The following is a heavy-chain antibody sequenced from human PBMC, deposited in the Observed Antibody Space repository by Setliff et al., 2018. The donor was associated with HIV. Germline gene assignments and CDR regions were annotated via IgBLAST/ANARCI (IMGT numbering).Heavy chain of an antibody. CDR3: ARVSIGVAGRYYHYYMDV. Sequence: TLSLPCAVYGGSFSGYYWSWIRQPPGKGLEWIGEINHSGSTNYNPSLKSRVTISVDTSKNQFSLKLSSVTAADTAVYYCARVSIGVAGRYYHYYMDVWGKGTTVTVSS. J-gene: IGHJ6*03. CDR1: GGSFSGYY. V-gene: IGHV4-34*01. CDR2: INHSGST. D-gene: IGHD6-19*01.